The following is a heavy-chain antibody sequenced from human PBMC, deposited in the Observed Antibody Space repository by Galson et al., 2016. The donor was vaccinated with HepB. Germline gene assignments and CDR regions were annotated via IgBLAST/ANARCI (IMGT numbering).Heavy chain of an antibody. CDR3: VKGAAGTPTYYFAS. CDR2: ISGTGGRT. D-gene: IGHD1-14*01. CDR1: GFSFSNYA. J-gene: IGHJ4*02. V-gene: IGHV3-23*01. Sequence: CAASGFSFSNYAMSWVRQAPGKGLEWVSSISGTGGRTYYADSAKGRFTISRDNSKNTLYLRRSSLRVEDTAVYYCVKGAAGTPTYYFASWGQGTLVTVSS.